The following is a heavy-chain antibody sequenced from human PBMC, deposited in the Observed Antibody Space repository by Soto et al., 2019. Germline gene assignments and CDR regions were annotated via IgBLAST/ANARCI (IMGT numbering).Heavy chain of an antibody. Sequence: QVQLVESGGGVVQPGRSLRLSCAASGFTFSSYAMHWVRQAPGKGLEWVAVISYDGSNKYYADSVKGRFTISRDNSKNTLYLQVNSLRAEDTAVYYCASLQWGELWELHAFDIWGQGTMVTVSS. CDR2: ISYDGSNK. D-gene: IGHD1-26*01. V-gene: IGHV3-30-3*01. J-gene: IGHJ3*02. CDR3: ASLQWGELWELHAFDI. CDR1: GFTFSSYA.